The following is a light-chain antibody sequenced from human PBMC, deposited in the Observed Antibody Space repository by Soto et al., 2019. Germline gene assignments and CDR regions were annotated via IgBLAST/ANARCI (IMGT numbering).Light chain of an antibody. CDR1: SGHSSYA. Sequence: QPVLTQSPSASASLGASVKLTCTLSSGHSSYAIAWHQQQPEKGPRHLMKLNSDGSHSKGAGIPDRFSGSSSGAERYLTISSLQSGDEADYYCQTRGTGVVFGGGTKLTVL. CDR3: QTRGTGVV. CDR2: LNSDGSH. V-gene: IGLV4-69*02. J-gene: IGLJ2*01.